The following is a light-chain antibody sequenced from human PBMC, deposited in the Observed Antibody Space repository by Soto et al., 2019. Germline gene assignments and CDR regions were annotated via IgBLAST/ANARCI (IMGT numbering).Light chain of an antibody. CDR1: SSDVGGYNY. CDR3: SSYTSSSTVV. Sequence: QSALTQPASGSGSPGQSITISCTGTSSDVGGYNYVSWYQQHPGKAPKLMMYDVSNRPSGVSNRFSGSKSGNTASLTISGLQADDEADYYCSSYTSSSTVVFGGGTKLTVL. J-gene: IGLJ2*01. CDR2: DVS. V-gene: IGLV2-14*01.